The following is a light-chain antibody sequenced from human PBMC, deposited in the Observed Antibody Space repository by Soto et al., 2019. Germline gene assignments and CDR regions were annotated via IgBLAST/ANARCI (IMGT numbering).Light chain of an antibody. Sequence: LTQPASVSVSPGQSIAISCTGTSSDVGGYSYVSWYQQQPGKAPKLVISDVSNRPSGVSDRFSGSKSGNTASLTISGLQTEDEADYYCASYTTSSTYVFGTGTKVTVL. CDR3: ASYTTSSTYV. CDR1: SSDVGGYSY. J-gene: IGLJ1*01. CDR2: DVS. V-gene: IGLV2-14*01.